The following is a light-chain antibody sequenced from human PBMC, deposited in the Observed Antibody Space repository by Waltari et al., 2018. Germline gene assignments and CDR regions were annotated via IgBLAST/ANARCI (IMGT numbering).Light chain of an antibody. CDR3: QHYVRLPVT. CDR1: QSVRRT. V-gene: IGKV3-20*01. J-gene: IGKJ1*01. Sequence: IVLTQSPGTLPLSPGERAHLSGRASQSVRRTLAWYQQKPGQAPRLLFYGASTRAAGIPARFSGSGSGTDFSLTISRLEPEDFAVYYCQHYVRLPVTFGQGTKVEIK. CDR2: GAS.